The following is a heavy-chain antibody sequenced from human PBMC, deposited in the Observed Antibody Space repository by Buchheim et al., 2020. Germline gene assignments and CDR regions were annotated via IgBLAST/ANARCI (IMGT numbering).Heavy chain of an antibody. D-gene: IGHD3-9*01. CDR1: GFIYSAYW. Sequence: EGQLVESGGGLVQPGGSLRLSCVGSGFIYSAYWMAWVRQAPGKGLEWVANITQDGSEKHYVDSVKGRFTISRDNAKNSLYLQMNSLRVEDTATYYCARLVLTGYYSLSTLNLWGQG. V-gene: IGHV3-7*01. CDR3: ARLVLTGYYSLSTLNL. CDR2: ITQDGSEK. J-gene: IGHJ4*02.